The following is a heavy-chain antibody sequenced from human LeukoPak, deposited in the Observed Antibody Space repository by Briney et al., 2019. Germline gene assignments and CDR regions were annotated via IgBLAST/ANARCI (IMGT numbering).Heavy chain of an antibody. CDR1: GFTFSGYA. CDR3: AKGLLTKTHGIGWDPFDS. V-gene: IGHV3-23*01. J-gene: IGHJ4*02. CDR2: ISGPGSTT. Sequence: PGGSLRLSCAASGFTFSGYAMTWVRQAPGKGLEWVAAISGPGSTTYYADSVKGRFTISRDNSQNTLYLQMNSLRAEDTAIYYCAKGLLTKTHGIGWDPFDSWGQGTLVSVSS. D-gene: IGHD6-25*01.